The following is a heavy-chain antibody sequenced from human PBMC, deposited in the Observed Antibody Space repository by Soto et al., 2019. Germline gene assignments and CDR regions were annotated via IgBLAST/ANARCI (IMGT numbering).Heavy chain of an antibody. J-gene: IGHJ4*02. D-gene: IGHD1-26*01. CDR3: TRAHRSMVGSPA. V-gene: IGHV3-49*04. CDR1: GFTFGDYA. CDR2: IRSKAYGETT. Sequence: GSLRLSCTASGFTFGDYAMSWVRQAPGKGLEWVGFIRSKAYGETTEYAASVKGRFTISRDDSKSIAYLQMNSLKTEDTAVYYCTRAHRSMVGSPAWGQGTLVTVSS.